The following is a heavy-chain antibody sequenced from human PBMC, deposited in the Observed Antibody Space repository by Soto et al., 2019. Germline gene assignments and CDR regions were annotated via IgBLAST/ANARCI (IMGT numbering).Heavy chain of an antibody. Sequence: GGSLRLCCAASGFTFSSYWMSWVRQAPGKGLEWVANIKQDGSEKYYVDSVKGRFTISRDNAKNSLYLQMNSLRAEDTAVYYCARDIGYSSSWYQAFDIWGQGTMVTVSS. D-gene: IGHD6-13*01. CDR1: GFTFSSYW. J-gene: IGHJ3*02. CDR3: ARDIGYSSSWYQAFDI. V-gene: IGHV3-7*01. CDR2: IKQDGSEK.